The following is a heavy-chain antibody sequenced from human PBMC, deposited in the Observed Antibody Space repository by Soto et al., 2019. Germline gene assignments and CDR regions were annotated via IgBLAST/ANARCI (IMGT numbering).Heavy chain of an antibody. D-gene: IGHD3-10*01. J-gene: IGHJ4*02. CDR1: GFTVSSNY. CDR3: AGRQLMVRGVISDY. V-gene: IGHV3-53*01. Sequence: EVQLVESGGGLIQPGGSLRFSCAASGFTVSSNYMSWVRQAPGKGLEWVSVIYSGGSTYYADSVKGRFTISRDNSKNTLYLQMNSLRAEDTAVYYCAGRQLMVRGVISDYWGQGTLVTVSS. CDR2: IYSGGST.